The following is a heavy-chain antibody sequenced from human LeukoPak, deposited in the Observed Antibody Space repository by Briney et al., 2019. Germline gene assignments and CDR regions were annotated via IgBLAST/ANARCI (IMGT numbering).Heavy chain of an antibody. D-gene: IGHD6-19*01. CDR1: GFTVSSNY. CDR2: IYSGGST. J-gene: IGHJ4*02. V-gene: IGHV3-53*01. Sequence: GGSLRLSCAASGFTVSSNYMSWVRQAPGKGLEWVSVIYSGGSTYYADSVKGRFTISRDSSKNTLYLQMNSLRAEDTAVYYCAQTAGYSSGWPYFDYWGQGTLVTVSS. CDR3: AQTAGYSSGWPYFDY.